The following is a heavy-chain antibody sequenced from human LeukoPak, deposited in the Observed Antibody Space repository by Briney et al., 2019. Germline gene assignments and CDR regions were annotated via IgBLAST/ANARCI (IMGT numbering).Heavy chain of an antibody. J-gene: IGHJ5*02. Sequence: PSETLSLTCNVSGASVNSGRYYWTWIRQPPGTGLEWIGYMYYTGSSNYNPSLKSRVTISGDPSKNQFSLRLSSVTAADTAVYYCARHHPDGDYLWFDPWGQGTLVTVSS. CDR1: GASVNSGRYY. CDR2: MYYTGSS. D-gene: IGHD4-17*01. V-gene: IGHV4-61*01. CDR3: ARHHPDGDYLWFDP.